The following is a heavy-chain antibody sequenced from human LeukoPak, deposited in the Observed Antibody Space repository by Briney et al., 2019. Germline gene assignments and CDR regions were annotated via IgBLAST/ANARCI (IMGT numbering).Heavy chain of an antibody. D-gene: IGHD2-15*01. CDR3: AREYCSGGRCYSGAFDI. V-gene: IGHV3-7*01. CDR2: IKEDGNEK. Sequence: PGGSLRLSCAASGFTYSRYWMNWVRQATGKGLEWVANIKEDGNEKYYVDSVKGRFTISRDNAKNSLFLQMNSRRAEDTAVYYCAREYCSGGRCYSGAFDIWGQGTLVSVSS. J-gene: IGHJ3*02. CDR1: GFTYSRYW.